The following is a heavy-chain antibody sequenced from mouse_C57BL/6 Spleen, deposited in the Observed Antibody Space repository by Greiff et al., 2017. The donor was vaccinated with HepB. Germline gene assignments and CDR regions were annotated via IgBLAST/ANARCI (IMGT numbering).Heavy chain of an antibody. Sequence: EVQLVESGPGLVKPSQSLSLTCSVTGYSITSGYYWNWIRQFPGNKLEWMGYISYDGSNNYNPSLKNRISITRDTSKNQFFLKLNSVTTEDTATYYCARDYGNHPGDYWGQGTSVTVSS. CDR3: ARDYGNHPGDY. CDR1: GYSITSGYY. D-gene: IGHD2-1*01. CDR2: ISYDGSN. V-gene: IGHV3-6*01. J-gene: IGHJ4*01.